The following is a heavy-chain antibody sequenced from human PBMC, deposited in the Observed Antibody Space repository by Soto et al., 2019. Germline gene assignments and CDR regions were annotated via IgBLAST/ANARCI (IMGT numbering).Heavy chain of an antibody. D-gene: IGHD4-17*01. Sequence: QVHLVQSETEVKEPGASVTVSCKTSHATFTGYTINWVRQAPGQGLEWLEWISSLSGNTYYARDFQGRLTLTTHTSATTAYMELRSLRSDDTAGYFCARGTVTSGRWFGPWGQGTLVTVSS. J-gene: IGHJ5*02. CDR3: ARGTVTSGRWFGP. CDR1: HATFTGYT. CDR2: ISSLSGNT. V-gene: IGHV1-18*04.